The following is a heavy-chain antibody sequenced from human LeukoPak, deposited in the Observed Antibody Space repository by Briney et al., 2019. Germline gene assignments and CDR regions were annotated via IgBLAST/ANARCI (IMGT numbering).Heavy chain of an antibody. J-gene: IGHJ4*02. V-gene: IGHV1-18*04. D-gene: IGHD3-3*01. CDR2: ISAYNGNT. CDR3: ARGLDTIFGVVTPAH. Sequence: ASVKVSCKTSGHTFTDYYMHWVRQAPGQGLEWMGWISAYNGNTNYAQKLQGRVTMTTDTSTSTAYMELRSLRSDDTAVYYCARGLDTIFGVVTPAHWGQGTLVTVSS. CDR1: GHTFTDYY.